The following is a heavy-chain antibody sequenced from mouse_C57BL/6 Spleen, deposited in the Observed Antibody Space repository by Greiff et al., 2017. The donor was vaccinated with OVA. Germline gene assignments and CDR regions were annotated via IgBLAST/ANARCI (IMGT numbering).Heavy chain of an antibody. Sequence: EVKLVESGPGLVKPSQSLSLTCSVTGYSITSGYYWNWIRQFPGNKLEWMGYISYDGSNNYNPSLKNRISITRDTSKNQFFLKLNAVTTEDTATYYCARGYYYGSSLAYGGQGTLVTVSA. CDR2: ISYDGSN. V-gene: IGHV3-6*01. CDR3: ARGYYYGSSLAY. CDR1: GYSITSGYY. D-gene: IGHD1-1*01. J-gene: IGHJ3*01.